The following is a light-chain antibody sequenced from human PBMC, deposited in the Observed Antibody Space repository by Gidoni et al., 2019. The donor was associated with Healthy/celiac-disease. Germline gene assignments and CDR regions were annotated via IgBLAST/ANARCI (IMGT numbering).Light chain of an antibody. CDR3: QQRSNWPVYT. Sequence: PGERATLSCRASQSVSSYLAWYQQKPGQAPRLLIYDASNRATGIPARLSGSGSGTDFTLTISSLEPEDFAVYYCQQRSNWPVYTFGQGTKLEIK. J-gene: IGKJ2*01. CDR1: QSVSSY. CDR2: DAS. V-gene: IGKV3-11*01.